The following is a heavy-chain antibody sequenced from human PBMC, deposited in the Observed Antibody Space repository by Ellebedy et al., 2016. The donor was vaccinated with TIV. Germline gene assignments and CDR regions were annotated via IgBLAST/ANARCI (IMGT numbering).Heavy chain of an antibody. Sequence: GESLKISCAASGFTFNSHAMSWVRQTPPKGLEWVSAISTSGGRTYYADPVKGRFTVSRDNSKNMVYRQLNSLTAEDTAVYYCVKEGEGGDYNSHFQYWGQGNLVTVSS. CDR3: VKEGEGGDYNSHFQY. J-gene: IGHJ4*02. V-gene: IGHV3-23*01. D-gene: IGHD4-17*01. CDR1: GFTFNSHA. CDR2: ISTSGGRT.